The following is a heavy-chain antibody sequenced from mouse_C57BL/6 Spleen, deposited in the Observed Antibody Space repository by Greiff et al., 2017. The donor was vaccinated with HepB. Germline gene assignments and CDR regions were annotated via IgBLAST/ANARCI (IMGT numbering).Heavy chain of an antibody. Sequence: EVQGVESGEGLVKPGGSLKLSCAASGFTFSSYAMSWVRQTPEKRLEWVAYISSGGDYIYYADTVKGRFTISRDNARNTLYLQMSSLKSEDTAMYYCTREKNYYGSSLFAYWGQGTLVTVSA. CDR3: TREKNYYGSSLFAY. J-gene: IGHJ3*01. D-gene: IGHD1-1*01. V-gene: IGHV5-9-1*02. CDR1: GFTFSSYA. CDR2: ISSGGDYI.